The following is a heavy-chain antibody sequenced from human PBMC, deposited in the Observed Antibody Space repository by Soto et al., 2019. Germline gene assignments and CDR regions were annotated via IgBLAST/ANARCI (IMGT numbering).Heavy chain of an antibody. CDR3: ANNYRRGAMVTVGPFDY. J-gene: IGHJ4*02. V-gene: IGHV1-18*01. D-gene: IGHD5-18*01. Sequence: ASVKVSCKASGYTFTSYGISWVRQAPGQGLEWMGWISAYNGNTNYAQKLQGRVTMTTDTSTSTAYMELRSLRSDDTAVYYCANNYRRGAMVTVGPFDYWGQGTLVTVSS. CDR1: GYTFTSYG. CDR2: ISAYNGNT.